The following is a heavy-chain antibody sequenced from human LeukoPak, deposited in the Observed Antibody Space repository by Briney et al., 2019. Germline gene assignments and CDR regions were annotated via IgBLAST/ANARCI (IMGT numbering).Heavy chain of an antibody. CDR3: ARISGIAVAGTDY. J-gene: IGHJ4*01. CDR1: GFTVSSNY. CDR2: IYNGGNT. D-gene: IGHD6-19*01. Sequence: GGSLRLSCAASGFTVSSNYMIWVRQAPGKGLEWVSVIYNGGNTFYSDSVKGRFTISRDNSKNTLYLQMNSLRAEDTALYYCARISGIAVAGTDYWGQEPWSPSPQ. V-gene: IGHV3-66*01.